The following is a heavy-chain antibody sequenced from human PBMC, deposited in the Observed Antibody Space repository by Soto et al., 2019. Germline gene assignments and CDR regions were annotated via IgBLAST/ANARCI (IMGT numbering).Heavy chain of an antibody. CDR1: GFTFSSYS. CDR2: ISYSSSDI. CDR3: ARVAY. J-gene: IGHJ4*02. Sequence: GGSLRLSCAASGFTFSSYSMNWVRQAPGKGLEWVSSISYSSSDIYFADSVKGRFTMSRVNAENSLFLQMNTLRPEDTAMYYCARVAYWGPGTQVTVSS. V-gene: IGHV3-21*01.